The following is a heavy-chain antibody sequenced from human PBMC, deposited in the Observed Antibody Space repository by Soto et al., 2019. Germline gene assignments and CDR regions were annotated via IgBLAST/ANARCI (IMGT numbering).Heavy chain of an antibody. J-gene: IGHJ6*02. Sequence: GLSLRLSCTGSEFSFGDYAMTCVRQAQGKGLEWLACIRGKAYGGAVEYAASVKGRFIISRDDSKSIAYLQMNSLKREDSGVYHCTRWYSSRRNSPHQAMDVWGQGTTVTVSS. CDR2: IRGKAYGGAV. D-gene: IGHD6-19*01. CDR3: TRWYSSRRNSPHQAMDV. CDR1: EFSFGDYA. V-gene: IGHV3-49*04.